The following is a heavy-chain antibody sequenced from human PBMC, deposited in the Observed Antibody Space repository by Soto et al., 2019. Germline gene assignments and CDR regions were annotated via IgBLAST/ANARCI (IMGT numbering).Heavy chain of an antibody. V-gene: IGHV1-69*08. CDR2: IIPILGIA. CDR1: GGTFSSYT. CDR3: ARDGETAAGTSWPEYFQH. Sequence: QVQLVQSGAEVKKPGSSVKVSCKASGGTFSSYTISWVRQAPGQGLEWMGRIIPILGIANYAQKFQGRVTITADKSTSTAYMELSSLRSEDTAVYYCARDGETAAGTSWPEYFQHWGQGTLVTVSS. D-gene: IGHD6-13*01. J-gene: IGHJ1*01.